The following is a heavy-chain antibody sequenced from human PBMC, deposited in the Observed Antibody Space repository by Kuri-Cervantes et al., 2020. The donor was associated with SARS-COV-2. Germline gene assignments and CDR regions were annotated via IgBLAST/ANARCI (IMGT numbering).Heavy chain of an antibody. D-gene: IGHD6-19*01. CDR1: GGSFSGYY. CDR3: ARDRSVAVAGEPDY. J-gene: IGHJ4*02. CDR2: INHSGST. V-gene: IGHV4-34*01. Sequence: SETLSLTCAVYGGSFSGYYWSWIRQPPGKGLEWIGEINHSGSTNYNPSLKSRVTISVDTSKNQFSLKLSSVTAADTAVYYCARDRSVAVAGEPDYWGQGTLVTVSS.